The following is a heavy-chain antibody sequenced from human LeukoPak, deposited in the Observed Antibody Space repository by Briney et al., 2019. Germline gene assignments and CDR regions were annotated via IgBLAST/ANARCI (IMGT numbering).Heavy chain of an antibody. V-gene: IGHV1-46*01. CDR2: INPSGGST. CDR1: GYTFTSYY. D-gene: IGHD2-8*01. CDR3: ARVTSDCTNFNCFKGYFDY. J-gene: IGHJ4*01. Sequence: GASVKVSCKASGYTFTSYYMHWVRQAPGQGLEWMGIINPSGGSTSYAQKFQGRVTMTRDTSTSTVYMELSSLGSEDTTIYYCARVTSDCTNFNCFKGYFDYWGQGTPVTVSS.